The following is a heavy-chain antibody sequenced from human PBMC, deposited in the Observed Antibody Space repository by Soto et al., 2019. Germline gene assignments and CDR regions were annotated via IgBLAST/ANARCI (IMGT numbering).Heavy chain of an antibody. CDR2: ISADNGNT. CDR1: GYTFTSYG. Sequence: QVQLVQSGAEVKMPGASVKVSCRASGYTFTSYGITWVRQAPGQGLEWMGWISADNGNTNYAQNHQGRVTMTTDPSTSTAYLELRSLRSDDTAVYYCARRGVLPDYWGQGTLVTVSS. CDR3: ARRGVLPDY. V-gene: IGHV1-18*01. J-gene: IGHJ4*02. D-gene: IGHD3-10*01.